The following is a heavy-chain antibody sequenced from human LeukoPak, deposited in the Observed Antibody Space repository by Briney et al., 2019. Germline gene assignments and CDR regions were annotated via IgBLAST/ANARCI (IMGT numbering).Heavy chain of an antibody. CDR2: ISAYNGNT. J-gene: IGHJ4*02. V-gene: IGHV1-18*01. CDR3: ARGIVVVTNFDY. Sequence: ASVKVSCKASGYTFTSYGISWVRQAPGQGLEWMGWISAYNGNTNYAQKFQGRVTMTRDTSISTAYMELSRLRSDDTAVYYCARGIVVVTNFDYWGQGTLVTVSS. D-gene: IGHD2-21*02. CDR1: GYTFTSYG.